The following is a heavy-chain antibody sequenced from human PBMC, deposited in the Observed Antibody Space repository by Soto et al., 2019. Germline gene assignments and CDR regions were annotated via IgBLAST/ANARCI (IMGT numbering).Heavy chain of an antibody. V-gene: IGHV1-18*01. J-gene: IGHJ5*02. Sequence: ASVKVSSKASGYTFTSYAIGWVRQAPGQGLYWMGFISAYNGNTNYAQKLQGRVTMTTDTSTSTAYMELRNLRSDDTAVYYCARSRRPMILVLIGLDXWGQGTLVTVSX. D-gene: IGHD3-22*01. CDR1: GYTFTSYA. CDR2: ISAYNGNT. CDR3: ARSRRPMILVLIGLDX.